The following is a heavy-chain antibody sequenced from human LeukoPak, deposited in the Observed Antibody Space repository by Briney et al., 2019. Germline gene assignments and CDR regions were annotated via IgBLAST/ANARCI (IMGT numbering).Heavy chain of an antibody. CDR2: ISGSGGST. V-gene: IGHV3-23*01. Sequence: GGSLRLSCAASGFTFSNHYKNWIRQAPGKGLEWVSAISGSGGSTYYADSVKGRFTISRDNSKNTLYLQMNSLRAEDTAVYYCANGGYYYDSSGYYGLPAPDYWGQGTLVTVSS. CDR3: ANGGYYYDSSGYYGLPAPDY. CDR1: GFTFSNHY. D-gene: IGHD3-22*01. J-gene: IGHJ4*02.